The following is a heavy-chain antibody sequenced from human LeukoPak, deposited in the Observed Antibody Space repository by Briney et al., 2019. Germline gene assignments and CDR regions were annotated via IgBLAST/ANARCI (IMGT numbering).Heavy chain of an antibody. CDR3: ARVRSDGSGTI. V-gene: IGHV4-30-4*08. Sequence: PSQTLSLTCTVSGGSISRGDYYWRWLRQPPGRGREGFGYIHYSGRTYYNPSLKSRFPISVDTSKNQFSLKLSSVTAADTAVYFCARVRSDGSGTIWGQGTMVTVSS. D-gene: IGHD3-10*01. J-gene: IGHJ3*02. CDR1: GGSISRGDYY. CDR2: IHYSGRT.